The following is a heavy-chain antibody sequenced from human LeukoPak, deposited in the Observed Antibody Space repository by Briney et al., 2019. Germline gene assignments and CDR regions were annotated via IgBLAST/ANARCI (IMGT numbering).Heavy chain of an antibody. CDR3: AGQRRLVDTAMVPKPGMFDY. D-gene: IGHD5-18*01. Sequence: SETLSLTCTVSGGSISSSSYYWGWIRQPPGKGLEWIGSIYYSGSTYYNPSLKSRVTISVDTSKNQFSLKLSSVTAADTAVYYCAGQRRLVDTAMVPKPGMFDYWGQGTLVTVSS. CDR2: IYYSGST. CDR1: GGSISSSSYY. V-gene: IGHV4-39*01. J-gene: IGHJ4*02.